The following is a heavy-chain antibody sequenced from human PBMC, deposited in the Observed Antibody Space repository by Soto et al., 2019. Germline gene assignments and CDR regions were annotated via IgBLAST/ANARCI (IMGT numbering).Heavy chain of an antibody. CDR3: ARAAGGDYGDYAGSYYYYYMDV. J-gene: IGHJ6*03. Sequence: ASVKVSCKASGYTFTSYAMHWVRQAPGQRLEWMGWINAGNGNTKYSQKFQGRVTITRDTSASTAYMELSSLRSEDTAVYYCARAAGGDYGDYAGSYYYYYMDVWGKGTTVTVSS. D-gene: IGHD4-17*01. CDR1: GYTFTSYA. V-gene: IGHV1-3*01. CDR2: INAGNGNT.